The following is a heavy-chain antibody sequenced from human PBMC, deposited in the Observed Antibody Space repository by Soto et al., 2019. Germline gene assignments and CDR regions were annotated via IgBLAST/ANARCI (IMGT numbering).Heavy chain of an antibody. J-gene: IGHJ4*02. CDR2: ISTYNVNR. Sequence: ASVKVSCKASGYTFSNYGISWVRQAPGQGLEWMGWISTYNVNRNYAQKLQGRVTMTADTSTNAAYMELRSLRSDDTAVYYCERTRDSGSYYVFGDFDSWGQGTLVTVSS. CDR3: ERTRDSGSYYVFGDFDS. D-gene: IGHD1-26*01. CDR1: GYTFSNYG. V-gene: IGHV1-18*01.